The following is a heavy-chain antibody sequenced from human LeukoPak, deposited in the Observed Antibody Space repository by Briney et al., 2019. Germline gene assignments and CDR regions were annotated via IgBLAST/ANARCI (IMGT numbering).Heavy chain of an antibody. Sequence: GGSLRLSCAASGFTFSDYYMSWIRQAPGKGLEWVSYISSSGSTIYYADSVKGRFTISRDNAKNSLYLQMNSLRAEDTAVYYCARIWDEDGYNYYFDYWGQGTLVTVSS. V-gene: IGHV3-11*04. D-gene: IGHD5-24*01. CDR3: ARIWDEDGYNYYFDY. CDR2: ISSSGSTI. CDR1: GFTFSDYY. J-gene: IGHJ4*02.